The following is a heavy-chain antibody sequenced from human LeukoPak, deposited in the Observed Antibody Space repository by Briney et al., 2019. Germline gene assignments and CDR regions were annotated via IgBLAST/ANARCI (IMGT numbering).Heavy chain of an antibody. D-gene: IGHD6-19*01. Sequence: PGGSLRLFCKGSGSSFTSYWISWVRQMPGKGLEWMGRIEPSDSYTTYSPSFQGHVTISADKSISTAYLQWSSLKASNTAMYYCARLSIAVAGTYYYYGMHVGGQGTTVTVSS. J-gene: IGHJ6*02. CDR3: ARLSIAVAGTYYYYGMHV. CDR2: IEPSDSYT. CDR1: GSSFTSYW. V-gene: IGHV5-10-1*01.